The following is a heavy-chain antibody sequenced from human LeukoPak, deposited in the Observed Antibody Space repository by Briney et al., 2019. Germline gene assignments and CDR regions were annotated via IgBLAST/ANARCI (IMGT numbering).Heavy chain of an antibody. CDR1: GFTFSSYS. CDR2: ISSSSSYI. D-gene: IGHD6-13*01. V-gene: IGHV3-21*01. J-gene: IGHJ6*02. Sequence: PGGSLRLSCAASGFTFSSYSMNWVRQAPGKGLEWVSSISSSSSYIYYADSVKGRFTISRDNAKNSLYLQMNSLRAEDTAVFYCARDYSSSWPIPTYYYYYGMDVWGQGTTVTVSS. CDR3: ARDYSSSWPIPTYYYYYGMDV.